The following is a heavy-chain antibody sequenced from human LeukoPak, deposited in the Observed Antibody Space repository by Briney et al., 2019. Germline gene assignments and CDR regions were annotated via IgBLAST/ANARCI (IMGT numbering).Heavy chain of an antibody. J-gene: IGHJ4*02. Sequence: SETLSLTCAVYGGSFSGYYWSWIRQPPGKGLEWIGEINHSGSTDYNPSLKSRVTISVDPSKNQFSLKLSSVTAADTAVYYCALRDSSGYYPDYWGQGTLVTVSS. D-gene: IGHD3-22*01. CDR1: GGSFSGYY. CDR2: INHSGST. V-gene: IGHV4-34*01. CDR3: ALRDSSGYYPDY.